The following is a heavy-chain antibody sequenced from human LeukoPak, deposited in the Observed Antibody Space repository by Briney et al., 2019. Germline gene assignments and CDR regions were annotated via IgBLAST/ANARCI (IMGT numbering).Heavy chain of an antibody. V-gene: IGHV1-2*02. J-gene: IGHJ4*02. D-gene: IGHD1-1*01. CDR2: INPYSGDT. CDR1: GYTFTAYH. Sequence: GASVKVSCKASGYTFTAYHMHWARQAPGQGLEWMGWINPYSGDTNFAQKFQGRVTMTRDTSISTVYMEVSRLRSDDTAVYYCARADWSMLEYWGQGTLVTVSS. CDR3: ARADWSMLEY.